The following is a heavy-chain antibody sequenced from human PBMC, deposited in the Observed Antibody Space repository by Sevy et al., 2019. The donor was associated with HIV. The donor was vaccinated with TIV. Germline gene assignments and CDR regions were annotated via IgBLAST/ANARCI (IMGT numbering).Heavy chain of an antibody. V-gene: IGHV3-11*01. Sequence: GGSLRLSCAASGFTFSDYYMSWIRQAPGKGLEWVSYISLSGSTIYYADSVKGRFTISRDNGKNSLYLQMNSLRAEDTAVYYCARVVKVRGVNYYNMDVWGHGTTVTVSS. CDR3: ARVVKVRGVNYYNMDV. J-gene: IGHJ6*02. CDR1: GFTFSDYY. CDR2: ISLSGSTI. D-gene: IGHD3-10*01.